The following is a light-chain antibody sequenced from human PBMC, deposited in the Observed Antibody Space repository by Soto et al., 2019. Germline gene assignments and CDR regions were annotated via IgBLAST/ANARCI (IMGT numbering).Light chain of an antibody. V-gene: IGLV3-1*01. CDR2: QDS. CDR1: KLGDKY. J-gene: IGLJ2*01. Sequence: SYELTQPPSVSVSPGQTASITCSGDKLGDKYACWYHQKPGQSPVLVIYQDSKRPSGIPERFSGSNSGNTATLTISGTQAMDEADYYCQAWDSSTVVFRGGTKVTVL. CDR3: QAWDSSTVV.